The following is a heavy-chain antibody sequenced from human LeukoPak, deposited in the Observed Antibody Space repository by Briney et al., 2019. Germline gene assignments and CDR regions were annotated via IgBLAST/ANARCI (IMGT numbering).Heavy chain of an antibody. CDR3: ARVGLKGNY. D-gene: IGHD3/OR15-3a*01. CDR1: GGSFSGYY. CDR2: INHSGST. V-gene: IGHV4-34*01. Sequence: ETLSLTXAVYGGSFSGYYWSWIRQPPGKGLEWIGEINHSGSTNYNPSLKSRVTISVDTSKNQFSLKLSSVTAADTAVYYCARVGLKGNYWGQGTLVTVSS. J-gene: IGHJ4*02.